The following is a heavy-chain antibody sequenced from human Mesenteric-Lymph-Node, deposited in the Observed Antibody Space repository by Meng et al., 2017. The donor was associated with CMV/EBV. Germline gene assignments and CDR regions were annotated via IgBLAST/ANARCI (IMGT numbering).Heavy chain of an antibody. J-gene: IGHJ4*02. CDR2: IYWNDDK. V-gene: IGHV2-5*01. CDR1: GFSLSTSGVG. CDR3: ARRGYEWHFDY. D-gene: IGHD2-8*01. Sequence: CTFSGFSLSTSGVGVGWIRQPPGKALEWLALIYWNDDKRYSPSLKSRLTITKDTSKNQVVLTMTNMDPVDTATYYCARRGYEWHFDYWGQGTLVTVSS.